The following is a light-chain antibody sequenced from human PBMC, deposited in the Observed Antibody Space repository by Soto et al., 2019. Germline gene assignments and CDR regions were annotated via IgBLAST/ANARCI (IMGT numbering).Light chain of an antibody. Sequence: SYELTQPPSVSASPGQTARITCSGDALPNQYGYWYQQKPGQAPALIIYKDSERPSGIPERFSGSSSGTTVTLTISGVQAEDEADYYCQSADSSGTYVFGTGTKVTVL. CDR1: ALPNQY. J-gene: IGLJ1*01. V-gene: IGLV3-25*02. CDR3: QSADSSGTYV. CDR2: KDS.